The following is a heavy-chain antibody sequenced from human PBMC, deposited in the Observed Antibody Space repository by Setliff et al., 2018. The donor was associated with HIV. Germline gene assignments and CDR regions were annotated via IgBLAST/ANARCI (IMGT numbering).Heavy chain of an antibody. Sequence: SETLSLTCTVSGVSISSHSWSWIRQPAGERLEWIGRIHATGGVNYNPSLKSRVTVSIDTAKTQFSLNLTSVTAADTAVYYCARRIYGNNPYFDYWSQGTLVTVSS. CDR3: ARRIYGNNPYFDY. CDR1: GVSISSHS. CDR2: IHATGGV. J-gene: IGHJ4*02. D-gene: IGHD4-17*01. V-gene: IGHV4-4*07.